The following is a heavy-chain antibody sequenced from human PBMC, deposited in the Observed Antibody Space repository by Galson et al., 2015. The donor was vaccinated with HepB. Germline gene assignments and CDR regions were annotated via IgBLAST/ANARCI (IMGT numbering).Heavy chain of an antibody. CDR3: ATGFTLYNWNYGGY. Sequence: SVKVSCKVSGYSLSELSMHWVRQAPGKGLEWMGGFDPEKSETIYAQKFQGRVTMTEDASTDTAYMELSSLRSDDTAVYYCATGFTLYNWNYGGYWGQGTLVTVSS. CDR2: FDPEKSET. V-gene: IGHV1-24*01. D-gene: IGHD1-7*01. J-gene: IGHJ4*02. CDR1: GYSLSELS.